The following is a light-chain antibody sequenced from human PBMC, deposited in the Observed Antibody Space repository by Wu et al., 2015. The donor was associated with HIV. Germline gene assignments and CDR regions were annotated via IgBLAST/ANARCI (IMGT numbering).Light chain of an antibody. CDR1: QGISNY. CDR3: QKYDSAPGRT. Sequence: DIQMTQSPSSLSASVGDRVTITCRASQGISNYLAWYQQKPGKVPKLLIYAASTLQSGVPSRFSGSGSGTDFTLTISSLQPEDVAIYYCQKYDSAPGRTFGQGTTVEIK. V-gene: IGKV1-27*01. CDR2: AAS. J-gene: IGKJ1*01.